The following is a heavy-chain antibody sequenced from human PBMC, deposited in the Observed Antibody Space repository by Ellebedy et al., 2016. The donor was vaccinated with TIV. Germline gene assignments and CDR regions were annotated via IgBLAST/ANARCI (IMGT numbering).Heavy chain of an antibody. D-gene: IGHD3-16*01. CDR2: IDNVGDT. Sequence: GESLKISXAASGFTFSRYDMHWVRQSTRKGLEWVASIDNVGDTYYPGSVKGRFTISRENAKNSLYLQMNSLRVEDTAVHYCTRFEIISGGGYGMDVWGQGTTVTVSS. CDR1: GFTFSRYD. CDR3: TRFEIISGGGYGMDV. V-gene: IGHV3-13*01. J-gene: IGHJ6*02.